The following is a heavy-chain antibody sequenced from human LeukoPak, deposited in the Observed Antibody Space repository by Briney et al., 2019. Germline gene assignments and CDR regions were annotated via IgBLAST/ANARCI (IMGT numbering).Heavy chain of an antibody. CDR1: GFTFDDYG. Sequence: GGSLRLSCAASGFTFDDYGMSWVRQAPGKGLEWVSGINWNDGSTGYADSVKGRFTISRDNAKNSLYLQMNSLRAEDTALYYCARGPPFITGTTFDYWGQGTLVTVSS. CDR2: INWNDGST. V-gene: IGHV3-20*04. J-gene: IGHJ4*02. CDR3: ARGPPFITGTTFDY. D-gene: IGHD1-14*01.